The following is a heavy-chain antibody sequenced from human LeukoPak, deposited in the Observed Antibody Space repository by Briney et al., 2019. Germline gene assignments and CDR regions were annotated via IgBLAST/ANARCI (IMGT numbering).Heavy chain of an antibody. D-gene: IGHD6-13*01. CDR3: AEEAAAGDY. Sequence: PSETLSLTCTVSGGSISSYYWSWIRQPPGKGLEWIGYIYYSGSTNYNPSLKSRVTISVDTSKNQFSLKLSSVTAADTAVYYCAEEAAAGDYWGQGTLVTVSS. V-gene: IGHV4-59*12. CDR2: IYYSGST. J-gene: IGHJ4*02. CDR1: GGSISSYY.